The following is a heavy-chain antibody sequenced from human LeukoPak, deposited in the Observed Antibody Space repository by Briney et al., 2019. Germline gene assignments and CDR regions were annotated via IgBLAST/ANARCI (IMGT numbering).Heavy chain of an antibody. V-gene: IGHV1-8*03. Sequence: ASVKVSCKASGYTFTSYDINWVRQATGQGLEWMGWMNPNSGDTGYAQKFQGRVTITRNTSISTAYMELSSLRSEDTAVYYCARDLAASDFNYWGQGTLVTVSS. J-gene: IGHJ4*02. D-gene: IGHD6-13*01. CDR2: MNPNSGDT. CDR3: ARDLAASDFNY. CDR1: GYTFTSYD.